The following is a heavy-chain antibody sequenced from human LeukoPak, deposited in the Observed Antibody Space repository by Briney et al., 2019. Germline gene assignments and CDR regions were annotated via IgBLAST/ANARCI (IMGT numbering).Heavy chain of an antibody. J-gene: IGHJ3*02. Sequence: SETLSLTCTVSGGSISSYYWSWIRQPPGKGLEWVGYIYYSGSTNYNPSLKSRVTISVDTSKNQFSLKLSSVTAADTAVYYCARDPRALVVVAENLNDAFDIWGQGTMVTVSS. CDR1: GGSISSYY. D-gene: IGHD2-15*01. CDR3: ARDPRALVVVAENLNDAFDI. V-gene: IGHV4-59*01. CDR2: IYYSGST.